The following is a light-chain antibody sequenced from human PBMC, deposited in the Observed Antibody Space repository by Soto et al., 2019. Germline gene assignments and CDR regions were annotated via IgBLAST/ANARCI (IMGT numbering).Light chain of an antibody. J-gene: IGLJ1*01. CDR2: DVS. CDR3: SSYTSSSNPLYV. CDR1: SSDVGGYNY. V-gene: IGLV2-14*01. Sequence: QSELTKPAYVSGSPGQSITIACHGTSSDVGGYNYVSWYQQHPGKAPKLMIYDVSNRPSGVSNRFSGSKSGNTASLTISGLQAEDEADYYCSSYTSSSNPLYVFGTGTKVTVL.